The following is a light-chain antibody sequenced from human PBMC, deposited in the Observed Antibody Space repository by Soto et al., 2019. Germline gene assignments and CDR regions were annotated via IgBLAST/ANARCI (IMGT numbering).Light chain of an antibody. CDR3: LQYNSHSS. V-gene: IGKV1-5*03. CDR1: QSITTW. J-gene: IGKJ1*01. CDR2: KAS. Sequence: DIQMTQTPSTLSASVADGVTTTCLASQSITTWLAWYQQKAEKAPKLRIYKASSLESGVPSRFSGSGSGTEFTLTFNSLQPDDFATDYCLQYNSHSSFGEGAKV.